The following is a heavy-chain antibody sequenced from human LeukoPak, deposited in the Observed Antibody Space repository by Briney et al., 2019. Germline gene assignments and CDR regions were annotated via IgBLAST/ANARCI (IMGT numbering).Heavy chain of an antibody. D-gene: IGHD6-13*01. J-gene: IGHJ4*02. Sequence: PGGSLRLSCAASDFTFSDYWTSWVRQAPGKGLEWVANIKQDGSDKNYVGSVKGRFTISRDNANNSLFLQMNSLRAEDTAVYYCAREGTASGELDYWGQGTLVTVSS. CDR3: AREGTASGELDY. V-gene: IGHV3-7*01. CDR1: DFTFSDYW. CDR2: IKQDGSDK.